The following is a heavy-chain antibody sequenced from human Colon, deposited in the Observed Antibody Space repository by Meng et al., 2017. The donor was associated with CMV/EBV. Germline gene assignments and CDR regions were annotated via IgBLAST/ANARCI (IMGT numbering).Heavy chain of an antibody. CDR1: GVSVTSGAYH. V-gene: IGHV4-61*08. Sequence: QLQESGPGLVKPSETLSLTCIVSGVSVTSGAYHWSWIRQSPGKGLEWIGYIYDTGIAIYNPSLKSRVTIFLETSKNQFSLNLNSMTTADTAVYYCAKSRSSTPGIVDDWGQGTLVTVSS. J-gene: IGHJ4*02. CDR3: AKSRSSTPGIVDD. D-gene: IGHD2/OR15-2a*01. CDR2: IYDTGIA.